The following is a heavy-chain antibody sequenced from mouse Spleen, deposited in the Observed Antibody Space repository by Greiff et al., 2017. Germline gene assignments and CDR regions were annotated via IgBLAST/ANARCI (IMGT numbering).Heavy chain of an antibody. J-gene: IGHJ2*01. CDR3: ATNWTYY. D-gene: IGHD4-1*02. CDR2: ISSGGSYT. CDR1: GFTFSSYA. Sequence: EVMLVESGGGLVKPGGSLKLSCAASGFTFSSYAMSWVRQTPEKRLEWVATISSGGSYTYYPDSVKGRFTISRDNAKNTLYLQMSSLRSEDTAMYYCATNWTYYWGQGTTLTVSS. V-gene: IGHV5-9-1*01.